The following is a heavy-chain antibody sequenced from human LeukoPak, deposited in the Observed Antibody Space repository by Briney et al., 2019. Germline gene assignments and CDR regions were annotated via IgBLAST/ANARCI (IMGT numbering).Heavy chain of an antibody. D-gene: IGHD6-13*01. J-gene: IGHJ4*02. Sequence: GGSLRLSCAASGFTFSSYWMSWVRQAPGKGLEWVANIKQDGSEKYYVDSVKGRFTISRDNAKNSLYLQMNSLRAEDTAVYYCARDISIAAAGIIYWGQGTLVTVSS. CDR1: GFTFSSYW. CDR3: ARDISIAAAGIIY. V-gene: IGHV3-7*01. CDR2: IKQDGSEK.